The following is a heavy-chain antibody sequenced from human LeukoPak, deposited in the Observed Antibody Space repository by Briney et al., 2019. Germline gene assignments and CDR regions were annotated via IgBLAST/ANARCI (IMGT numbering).Heavy chain of an antibody. V-gene: IGHV6-1*01. CDR3: ARERGGGWYGNYYYGMDV. Sequence: SQTLSLTCAISGDSVSSNSAAWNWIRQSPSRGLEWLGRSYHRSQWYNDYAVSVKSRITINPDTSKNQFSLQLNSVTPEDTAVYYCARERGGGWYGNYYYGMDVWGQGTTVTVSS. J-gene: IGHJ6*02. CDR1: GDSVSSNSAA. D-gene: IGHD6-19*01. CDR2: SYHRSQWYN.